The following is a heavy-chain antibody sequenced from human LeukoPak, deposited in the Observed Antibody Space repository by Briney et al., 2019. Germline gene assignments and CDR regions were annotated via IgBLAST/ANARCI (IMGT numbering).Heavy chain of an antibody. D-gene: IGHD1-14*01. CDR3: ARENRQRGGFFDL. CDR2: VQASGSS. CDR1: GGSISNYH. Sequence: SETLSLTCSVFGGSISNYHWNWIRQPAGKGLEWIGRVQASGSSNYNPSLMRRLTMSLDTSKAQLSLKLTSATAADTAVYYCARENRQRGGFFDLWGQGTPVTVSS. V-gene: IGHV4-4*07. J-gene: IGHJ5*02.